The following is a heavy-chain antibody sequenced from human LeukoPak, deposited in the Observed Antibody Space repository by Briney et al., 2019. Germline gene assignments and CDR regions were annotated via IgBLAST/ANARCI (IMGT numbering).Heavy chain of an antibody. J-gene: IGHJ4*02. V-gene: IGHV4-59*08. CDR3: ARRGAYSGNFDY. Sequence: SETLSLTCTVSGGSISSYYWSWIPQPPGKGLEGSGYIYYSGSTNYNPSLKSRVTISVDTSKNQFSLKLSSVTAADTAVYYCARRGAYSGNFDYWGQGTLVTVSS. CDR1: GGSISSYY. CDR2: IYYSGST. D-gene: IGHD2-15*01.